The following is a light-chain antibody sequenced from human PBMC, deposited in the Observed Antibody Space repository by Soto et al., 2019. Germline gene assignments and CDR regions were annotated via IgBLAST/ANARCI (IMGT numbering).Light chain of an antibody. J-gene: IGKJ4*01. V-gene: IGKV1-9*01. CDR1: QAISTY. Sequence: DIQLTQSPSLLSASVGDRVTITCRASQAISTYLAWYQQTSGKAPKLLISAASTLQRGVPSRFRGSGSGTQFTLTISSLQPEAFATYYCHQLNAYPLTFGGGTRVEIK. CDR2: AAS. CDR3: HQLNAYPLT.